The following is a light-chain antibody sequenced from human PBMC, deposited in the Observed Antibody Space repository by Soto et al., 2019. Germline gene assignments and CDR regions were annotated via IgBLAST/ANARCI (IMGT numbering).Light chain of an antibody. CDR1: QRISTY. CDR2: AAS. V-gene: IGKV1-39*01. Sequence: DIQMTQSPSTLSAGVGDRVTITCRASQRISTYLNWYQQKPGKAPTLLIYAASSLQSGVPSRFSGGGSGTDFTLTINTLQPEDFATYFCQQCYSSPRTFGPGTKVDIK. J-gene: IGKJ1*01. CDR3: QQCYSSPRT.